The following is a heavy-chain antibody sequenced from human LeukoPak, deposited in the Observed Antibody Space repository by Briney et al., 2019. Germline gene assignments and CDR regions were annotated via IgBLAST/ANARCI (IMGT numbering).Heavy chain of an antibody. V-gene: IGHV3-23*01. CDR3: AKDREYYDSSGYYSALVY. CDR2: ISGSGGST. CDR1: GFTFSDYF. J-gene: IGHJ4*02. Sequence: GGSLRLSCAVSGFTFSDYFMTWIRQAPGKGLEWVSAISGSGGSTYYADSVKGRFTISRDNSKNTLYLQMNSLRAEDTAVYYCAKDREYYDSSGYYSALVYWGQGTLVTVSS. D-gene: IGHD3-22*01.